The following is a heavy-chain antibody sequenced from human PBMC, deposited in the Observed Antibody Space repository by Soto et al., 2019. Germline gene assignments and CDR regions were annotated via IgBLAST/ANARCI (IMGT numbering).Heavy chain of an antibody. V-gene: IGHV1-18*04. D-gene: IGHD6-13*01. CDR3: ATRIAAANLDAFDI. Sequence: ASVKVSCKASGYTFTSYGISGVRQAPGQGLEWMGWISAYNGNTNYAQKLQGRVTMTTDTSTSTAYMELRSLRSDDTAVYYCATRIAAANLDAFDIWGQGTMVTVSS. CDR2: ISAYNGNT. J-gene: IGHJ3*02. CDR1: GYTFTSYG.